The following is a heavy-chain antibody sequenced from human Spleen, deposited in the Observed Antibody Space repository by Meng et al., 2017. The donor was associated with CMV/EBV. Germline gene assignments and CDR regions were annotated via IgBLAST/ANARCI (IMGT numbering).Heavy chain of an antibody. D-gene: IGHD3-3*01. V-gene: IGHV3-7*01. CDR3: ARGLKFLGRDENYYDNYGMDV. CDR2: IKEDGNEK. CDR1: GFTFGSHS. Sequence: GGSLRLSCAASGFTFGSHSMKWVRQAPGKGLEWVANIKEDGNEKYYGASVRGRFTISRDNAKNSLSLQMNSLRAEDTAVYYCARGLKFLGRDENYYDNYGMDVWGQGTTVTVSS. J-gene: IGHJ6*02.